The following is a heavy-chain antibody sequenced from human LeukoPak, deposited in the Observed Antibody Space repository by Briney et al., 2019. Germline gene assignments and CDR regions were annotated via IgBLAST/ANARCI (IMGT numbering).Heavy chain of an antibody. D-gene: IGHD3-3*01. J-gene: IGHJ3*02. Sequence: ASVKVSCKASGYTFTSYGISWVRQAPGQGLEWMGWISAYNGNTNYAQELQGRVTMTTDTSTSTAYMELRSLRPDDTAVYYCARDKLRFLEWPDAFDIWGQGTMVTVSS. CDR2: ISAYNGNT. CDR1: GYTFTSYG. V-gene: IGHV1-18*01. CDR3: ARDKLRFLEWPDAFDI.